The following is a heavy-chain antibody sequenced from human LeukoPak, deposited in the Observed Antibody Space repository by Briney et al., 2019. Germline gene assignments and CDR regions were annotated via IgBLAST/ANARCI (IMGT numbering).Heavy chain of an antibody. CDR2: IYYSGST. CDR1: GGSISSSSYY. CDR3: ARDLVVGMDV. J-gene: IGHJ6*02. V-gene: IGHV4-39*07. D-gene: IGHD2-15*01. Sequence: SETLSLTCTVSGGSISSSSYYWGWIRQPPGKGLEWIGSIYYSGSTYYNPSLKSRVTISVDTSKNQFSLKLSSVTAADTAVYYCARDLVVGMDVWGQGTTVTVSS.